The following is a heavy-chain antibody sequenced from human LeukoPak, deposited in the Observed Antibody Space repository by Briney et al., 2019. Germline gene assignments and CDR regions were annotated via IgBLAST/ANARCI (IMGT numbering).Heavy chain of an antibody. J-gene: IGHJ4*02. V-gene: IGHV4-59*01. Sequence: SETLSLTCNVSGGSISSDYWTWIRQSPGKGLEWIGYVYHTGTTNYNPSLKSRLTISVDTSKNQFSLKLSSVTAADTAVYYCASARAYSGYGPFDYWGQGTLVTVSS. CDR2: VYHTGTT. D-gene: IGHD5-12*01. CDR1: GGSISSDY. CDR3: ASARAYSGYGPFDY.